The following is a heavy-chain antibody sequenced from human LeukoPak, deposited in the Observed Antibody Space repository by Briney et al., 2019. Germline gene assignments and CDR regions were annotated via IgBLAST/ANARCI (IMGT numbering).Heavy chain of an antibody. CDR1: GFTFDNYA. V-gene: IGHV3-9*01. J-gene: IGHJ4*02. Sequence: PGRSLRLSCAASGFTFDNYAMHWVRQAPGKGLGWVSGIAWNSGNTGFADSVKGRFTVSRDNAENSLYLEMNSLTPEDTAFYFCAKDMNSYGSGSSYNPWGPFDSWGQGTLVTVSS. D-gene: IGHD3-10*01. CDR2: IAWNSGNT. CDR3: AKDMNSYGSGSSYNPWGPFDS.